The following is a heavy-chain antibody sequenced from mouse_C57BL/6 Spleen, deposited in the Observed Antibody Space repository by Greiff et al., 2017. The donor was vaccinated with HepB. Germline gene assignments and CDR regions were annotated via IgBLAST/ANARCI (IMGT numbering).Heavy chain of an antibody. D-gene: IGHD3-2*02. CDR3: ARHEDKAQATLTWFAY. CDR1: GYTFTEYT. V-gene: IGHV1-62-2*01. Sequence: VQLQQSGAELVKPGASVKLSCKASGYTFTEYTIHWVKQRSGQGLEWIGWFYPGSGSIKYNEKFKDKATLTADKYSSTVYMELSRLTSEDSAVYFCARHEDKAQATLTWFAYWGQGTLVTVSA. CDR2: FYPGSGSI. J-gene: IGHJ3*01.